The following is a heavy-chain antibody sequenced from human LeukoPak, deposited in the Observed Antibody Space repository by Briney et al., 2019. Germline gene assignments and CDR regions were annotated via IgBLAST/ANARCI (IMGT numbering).Heavy chain of an antibody. D-gene: IGHD1-20*01. CDR2: ISSSSSYT. CDR1: GFTFSDYY. V-gene: IGHV3-11*05. J-gene: IGHJ4*02. Sequence: KPGGSLRLSCAASGFTFSDYYMSWIRQAPGKGLEWVSYISSSSSYTNYADSVKGRLTISRDNSKNTLYLQMRSLRAEDTAVYYCAKGAWYNWNHYFDYWGQGTLVTVSS. CDR3: AKGAWYNWNHYFDY.